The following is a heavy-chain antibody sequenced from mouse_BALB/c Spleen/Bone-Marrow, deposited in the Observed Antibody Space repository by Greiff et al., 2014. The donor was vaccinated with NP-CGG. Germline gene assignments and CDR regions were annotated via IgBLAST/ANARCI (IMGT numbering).Heavy chain of an antibody. J-gene: IGHJ4*01. CDR3: ARFYYGSNYAMDY. V-gene: IGHV1-18*01. D-gene: IGHD1-1*01. Sequence: VQLKESGPELVKPGASMKISCKASGYSFTGYTMNWVKQSHGKNLEWIGLINPYNGVINYNQKFKGKATLTVDKSSSTAYMELLSLTSEDSAVYYCARFYYGSNYAMDYWGQGTSVTVSS. CDR2: INPYNGVI. CDR1: GYSFTGYT.